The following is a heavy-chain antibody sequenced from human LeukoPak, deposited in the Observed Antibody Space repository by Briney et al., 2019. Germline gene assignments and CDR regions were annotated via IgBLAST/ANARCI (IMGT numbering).Heavy chain of an antibody. CDR2: ISGSGGST. Sequence: GGSLRLSCADSGFTIRSYAMCCVRQAPGKGLEWVSAISGSGGSTYYADSVKGGLTISRDNSENTLYLQMNSLRAEDTAVYYCAKANLAIVGSQGPRKFFHFWAQKPRVTLSS. D-gene: IGHD1-26*01. V-gene: IGHV3-23*01. CDR3: AKANLAIVGSQGPRKFFHF. CDR1: GFTIRSYA. J-gene: IGHJ4*02.